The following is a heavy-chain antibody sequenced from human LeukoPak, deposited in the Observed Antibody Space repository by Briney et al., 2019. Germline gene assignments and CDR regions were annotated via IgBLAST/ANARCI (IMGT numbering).Heavy chain of an antibody. CDR2: IHYTGST. V-gene: IGHV4-59*12. D-gene: IGHD6-13*01. Sequence: SETLSLTCTVSGGSINSYYWSWIRQPPGKGLECIGYIHYTGSTNYNPSLKSRVTISVDTSKNQFSLKLSSVTAADTAVYYCASLPSSWYYYYYYMDVWGKGTTVTVSS. CDR3: ASLPSSWYYYYYYMDV. J-gene: IGHJ6*03. CDR1: GGSINSYY.